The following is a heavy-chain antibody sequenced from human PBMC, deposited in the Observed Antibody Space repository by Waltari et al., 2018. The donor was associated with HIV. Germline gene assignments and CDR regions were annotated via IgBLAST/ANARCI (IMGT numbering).Heavy chain of an antibody. CDR1: GTSFHKYG. V-gene: IGHV1-18*04. Sequence: QVSLVQSGAEVKKPGASGKVSCKASGTSFHKYGFSWVRQAPGQCLDWMGWIHTYTGNTDSAEKFQGRVTMTRDTFTNTIYMELTTLKSDDSAIYYCVRDLSPMGKSGWYDSWGQGTVVTVSS. CDR3: VRDLSPMGKSGWYDS. J-gene: IGHJ1*01. CDR2: IHTYTGNT. D-gene: IGHD6-19*01.